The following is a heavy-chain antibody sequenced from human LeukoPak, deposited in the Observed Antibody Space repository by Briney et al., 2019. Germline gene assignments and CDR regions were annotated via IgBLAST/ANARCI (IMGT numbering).Heavy chain of an antibody. Sequence: GRSLRLSCAASGFTLSSYGMHWVRQAPGKGLEWVAVISYDGSNKYYADSLKGRFTISRDHSKNTLYLQMNSLRAEDTAVYYCAKAVSSWYGFYYGMDVWGQGTTVTVSS. CDR1: GFTLSSYG. D-gene: IGHD6-13*01. CDR3: AKAVSSWYGFYYGMDV. CDR2: ISYDGSNK. J-gene: IGHJ6*02. V-gene: IGHV3-30*18.